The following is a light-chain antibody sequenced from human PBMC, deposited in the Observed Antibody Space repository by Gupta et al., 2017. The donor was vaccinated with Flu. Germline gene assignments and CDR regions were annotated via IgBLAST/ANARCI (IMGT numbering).Light chain of an antibody. CDR1: SFNIGSNY. CDR2: NND. Sequence: QSVLTQPPSASGTPGQSVTISCSGGSFNIGSNYVYWYQQFPGMAPKLLVYNNDQRPSGVPDRFSGSRSSISASLTFSGLRSEDEADYHCAAWDDSLSGWVFGGGTKLTVL. V-gene: IGLV1-47*01. J-gene: IGLJ3*02. CDR3: AAWDDSLSGWV.